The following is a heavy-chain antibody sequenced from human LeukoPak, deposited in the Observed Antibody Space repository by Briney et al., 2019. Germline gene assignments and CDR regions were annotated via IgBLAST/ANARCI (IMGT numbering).Heavy chain of an antibody. Sequence: GGSLRLSCAASGFTVSSNYMSWVRQAPGKGLEWVSIIYSGGSTYYVDSVKGRFTISRDNSMNTLYLQMNSLRAEDTALYYCAKCGSLRYFDWPHTDWGQGTLVTVSS. J-gene: IGHJ4*02. CDR1: GFTVSSNY. CDR2: IYSGGST. V-gene: IGHV3-53*01. CDR3: AKCGSLRYFDWPHTD. D-gene: IGHD3-9*01.